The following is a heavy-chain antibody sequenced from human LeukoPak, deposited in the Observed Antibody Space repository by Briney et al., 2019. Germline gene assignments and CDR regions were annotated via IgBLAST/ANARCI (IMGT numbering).Heavy chain of an antibody. J-gene: IGHJ4*02. Sequence: PGGSLRLSCAASGFTFSTYAMTWVRQAPGKGLEWVSTISGSGGSTYYADSVKGRFTISRDNSKNTLYLQMSSLRAEDTAVYYCAKVMTRTMVRGVPPSDYWGQGTLVTASS. V-gene: IGHV3-23*01. CDR3: AKVMTRTMVRGVPPSDY. CDR1: GFTFSTYA. D-gene: IGHD3-10*01. CDR2: ISGSGGST.